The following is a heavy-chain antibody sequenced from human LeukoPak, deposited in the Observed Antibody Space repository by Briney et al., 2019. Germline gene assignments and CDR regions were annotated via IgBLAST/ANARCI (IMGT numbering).Heavy chain of an antibody. Sequence: GGSLSLSCAASGFTFSSYGMHWVRQAPGKGLEWVAFIRYDGSNKYYADSVKGRFTISRDNSKNTLYLQMNSLRAEDTAVYYCAKGTRSYWDAFDIWGQGTMVTVSS. D-gene: IGHD1-26*01. CDR1: GFTFSSYG. J-gene: IGHJ3*02. V-gene: IGHV3-30*02. CDR3: AKGTRSYWDAFDI. CDR2: IRYDGSNK.